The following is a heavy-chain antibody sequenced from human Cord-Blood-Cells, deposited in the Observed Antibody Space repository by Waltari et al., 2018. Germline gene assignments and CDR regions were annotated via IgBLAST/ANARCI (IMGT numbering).Heavy chain of an antibody. CDR2: FDPEDGET. V-gene: IGHV1-24*01. Sequence: QVQLVQSGAEVKKPGASVKVSCKVSGYTLTELSMHWVRQAPGNGLEWMGGFDPEDGETIYAQKFQGRVTMTEDTSTDTAYMELSSLRSEDTAVYYCATGVVVVAATHYYYYMDVWGKGTTVTVSS. D-gene: IGHD2-15*01. CDR1: GYTLTELS. J-gene: IGHJ6*03. CDR3: ATGVVVVAATHYYYYMDV.